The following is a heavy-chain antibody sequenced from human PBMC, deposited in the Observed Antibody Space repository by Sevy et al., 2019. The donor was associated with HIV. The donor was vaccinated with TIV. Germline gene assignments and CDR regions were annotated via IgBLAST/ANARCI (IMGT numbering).Heavy chain of an antibody. V-gene: IGHV1-8*01. CDR1: GYTFTSYD. D-gene: IGHD3-3*01. CDR2: MNPNSGNT. J-gene: IGHJ6*02. CDR3: ASQKGGTIFGVVALDV. Sequence: ASVKVSCKASGYTFTSYDINWVRQATGQGLEWMGWMNPNSGNTGYAQKFQGRVTMTRNTSISTAYMELSSLRSEDTAVYYCASQKGGTIFGVVALDVWGQRTTVTVSS.